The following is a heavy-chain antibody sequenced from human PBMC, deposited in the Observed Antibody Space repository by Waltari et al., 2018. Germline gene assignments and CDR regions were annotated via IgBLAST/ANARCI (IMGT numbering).Heavy chain of an antibody. CDR3: ALVCSSTSCSSDY. CDR1: GGSFSGYY. J-gene: IGHJ4*02. Sequence: QVQLQQWGAGLLKPSETLSLTCAVYGGSFSGYYWSWIRQPPGKGLEWIGEINHSGSTNYNPSLKSRVTISVDTSKNQFSLKLSSVTAADTAVYYCALVCSSTSCSSDYWGQGTLVTVSS. D-gene: IGHD2-2*01. CDR2: INHSGST. V-gene: IGHV4-34*01.